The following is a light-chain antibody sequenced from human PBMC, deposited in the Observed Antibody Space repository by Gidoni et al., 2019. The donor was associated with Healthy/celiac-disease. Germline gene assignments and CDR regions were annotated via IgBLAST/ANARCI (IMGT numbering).Light chain of an antibody. CDR1: QSISSW. CDR2: KAS. CDR3: QQYNSYSRS. J-gene: IGKJ2*03. V-gene: IGKV1-5*03. Sequence: DIQLSQSPSTLSASVGDRVTITCRASQSISSWLAWYQQKPGKTPKLRFYKASRLESGVPSRFSGSGSGIEFTLTISSLQPDDFETYHCQQYNSYSRSFGQGTKLEIK.